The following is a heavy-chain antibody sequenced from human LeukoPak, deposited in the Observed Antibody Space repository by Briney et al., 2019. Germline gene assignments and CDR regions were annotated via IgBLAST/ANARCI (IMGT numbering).Heavy chain of an antibody. Sequence: PSETLSLTCTVSGGSISSYYWSWIRQPPVKGLEWIGYIYYSGSTNYNPSLKSRVTISVDTSKNQFSLKLSSVTAADTAVYYCARLTTVTGLDYWGQGTLVTVSS. CDR2: IYYSGST. CDR3: ARLTTVTGLDY. V-gene: IGHV4-59*08. D-gene: IGHD4-11*01. CDR1: GGSISSYY. J-gene: IGHJ4*02.